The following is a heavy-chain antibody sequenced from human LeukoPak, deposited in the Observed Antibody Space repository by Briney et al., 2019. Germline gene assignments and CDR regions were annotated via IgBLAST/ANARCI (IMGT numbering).Heavy chain of an antibody. J-gene: IGHJ4*02. CDR3: ARGRYTFDY. D-gene: IGHD1-1*01. CDR1: GGSISGYY. Sequence: SVTLSLTCTVSGGSISGYYWTWIRQPPGKGLEYIGYIYYSGSTNHNPSLKSRVTISVDTSKNQFSLKLSSVTAADTAVYYCARGRYTFDYWGQGTLVTVS. V-gene: IGHV4-59*01. CDR2: IYYSGST.